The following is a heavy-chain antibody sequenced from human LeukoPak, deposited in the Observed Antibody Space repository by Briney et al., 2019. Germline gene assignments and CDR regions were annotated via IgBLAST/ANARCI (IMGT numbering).Heavy chain of an antibody. CDR2: INWYGGST. CDR1: GFTADDYG. V-gene: IGHV3-20*04. J-gene: IGHJ3*02. D-gene: IGHD3-16*01. CDR3: ASGGARGAFDI. Sequence: PGGSLRLSCAASGFTADDYGMSCVRQAPGKGLEWVSGINWYGGSTGYADTVKGRFTISRDNAKNSLYLQMNSLRAEDTALYYCASGGARGAFDIWGQGTMVTVSS.